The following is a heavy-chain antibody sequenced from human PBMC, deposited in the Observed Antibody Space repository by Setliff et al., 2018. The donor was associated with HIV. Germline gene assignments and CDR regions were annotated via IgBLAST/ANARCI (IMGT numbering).Heavy chain of an antibody. Sequence: SETLSLTCTVSGGSISSSNYYWGWIRQPPGKGLEWIGSIYYSGSTYYQPSLQGRVSMPIDSSKNHFSLSLRYVTAADTAVYYCARSFSGRYFWSGYYTGPDPKGENAFDIWGQGTMVTVSS. D-gene: IGHD3-3*01. CDR2: IYYSGST. V-gene: IGHV4-39*02. CDR1: GGSISSSNYY. J-gene: IGHJ3*02. CDR3: ARSFSGRYFWSGYYTGPDPKGENAFDI.